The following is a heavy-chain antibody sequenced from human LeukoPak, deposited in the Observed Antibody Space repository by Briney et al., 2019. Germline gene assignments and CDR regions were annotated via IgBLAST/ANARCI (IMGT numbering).Heavy chain of an antibody. J-gene: IGHJ4*02. CDR3: AARPGGDYYDSSGYYFDY. CDR1: GFTFSSYA. CDR2: ISGSGGST. V-gene: IGHV3-23*01. D-gene: IGHD3-22*01. Sequence: PGGSLRLSCAASGFTFSSYAMSWVRQAPGKGLEWVSAISGSGGSTHYADSVKGRFTISRDNSKNTLYLQMNSLRAEDTAVYYCAARPGGDYYDSSGYYFDYWGQGTLVTVSS.